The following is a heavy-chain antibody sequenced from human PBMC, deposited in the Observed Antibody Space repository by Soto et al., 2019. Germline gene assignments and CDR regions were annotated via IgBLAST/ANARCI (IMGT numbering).Heavy chain of an antibody. Sequence: QVTVKESGPVLVKPTETLTLTCTVSGFSLSNDGLGVSWIRQPPGKALEWLAHIFSNDEKSYSTSLKSRLTISKDTSKSQVVLTMTNMDPVDTATYYCASTYSTSLYWFDPWGQGTLVTVAS. CDR3: ASTYSTSLYWFDP. CDR1: GFSLSNDGLG. J-gene: IGHJ5*02. CDR2: IFSNDEK. D-gene: IGHD6-13*01. V-gene: IGHV2-26*04.